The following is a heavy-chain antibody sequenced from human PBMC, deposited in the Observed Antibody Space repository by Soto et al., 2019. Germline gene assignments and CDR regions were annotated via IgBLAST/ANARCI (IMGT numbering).Heavy chain of an antibody. Sequence: QVQLVESGGGVVQPGNSLRLSCAGSGFPFSAEAMHWVRQAPGKGLEWVAAISYDGNNKQHADSVKGRFTVSRDNSKNTLYLQINSLRPDDTAVYYCARDYSSGWCLDYWGQGSLVTVSS. CDR1: GFPFSAEA. V-gene: IGHV3-30-3*01. CDR2: ISYDGNNK. J-gene: IGHJ4*02. D-gene: IGHD6-13*01. CDR3: ARDYSSGWCLDY.